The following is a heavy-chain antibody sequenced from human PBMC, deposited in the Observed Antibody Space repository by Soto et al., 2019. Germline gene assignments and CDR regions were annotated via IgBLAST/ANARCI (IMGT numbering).Heavy chain of an antibody. Sequence: QLQLQESGPGLVKPSETLSLTCTVSGGSISSSSYYWGWIPQPPGKGLEWIGSIYYSGSTYYNPSLKSRVTISVDTSKNQFSLKLSSVTAADTAVYYCARCLKQWLGEGRYYFDYWGQGTLVTVSS. D-gene: IGHD6-19*01. V-gene: IGHV4-39*01. J-gene: IGHJ4*02. CDR1: GGSISSSSYY. CDR3: ARCLKQWLGEGRYYFDY. CDR2: IYYSGST.